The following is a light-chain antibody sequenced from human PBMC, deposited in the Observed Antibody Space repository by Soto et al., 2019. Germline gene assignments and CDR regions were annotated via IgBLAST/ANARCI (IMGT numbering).Light chain of an antibody. Sequence: ELILTQSPDTLSLSPGERATLSCRASQTVSSNYLAWCQQKTGQAPRILIYDESNRATGIPARFSGSGSGTDLNLTISRLEPEDFAAYYCQKRSNWPPTCGQGTRLEIK. CDR1: QTVSSNY. V-gene: IGKV3D-20*02. CDR3: QKRSNWPPT. CDR2: DES. J-gene: IGKJ5*01.